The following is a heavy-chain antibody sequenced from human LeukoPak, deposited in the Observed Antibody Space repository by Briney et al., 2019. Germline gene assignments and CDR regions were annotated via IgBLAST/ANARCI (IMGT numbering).Heavy chain of an antibody. CDR1: GDSISSYY. D-gene: IGHD2-15*01. V-gene: IGHV4-59*08. Sequence: SETLSLTCTVSGDSISSYYWSWIRQPPGKGLEWIGYIYYIGGTNYNPSLKSRVTISVDTSKNQFSLKLSSVTAADTAVYYCARHHGGIMGKFDYWGQGTLVTVSS. CDR2: IYYIGGT. CDR3: ARHHGGIMGKFDY. J-gene: IGHJ4*02.